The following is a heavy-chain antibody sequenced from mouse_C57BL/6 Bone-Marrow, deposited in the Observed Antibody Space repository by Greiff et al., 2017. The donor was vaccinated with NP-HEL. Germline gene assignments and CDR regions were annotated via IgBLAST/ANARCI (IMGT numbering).Heavy chain of an antibody. CDR3: ERNYYGSSVYFDY. CDR1: GFTFSDYG. J-gene: IGHJ2*01. Sequence: EVKVVESGGGLVKPGGSLKLSCAASGFTFSDYGMHWVRQAPEKGLEWVAYISSGSSTIYYADTVKGRFTISRDNAKNTLFLQMTSLRSEDTAMYYCERNYYGSSVYFDYWGQGTTLTVSS. D-gene: IGHD1-1*01. CDR2: ISSGSSTI. V-gene: IGHV5-17*01.